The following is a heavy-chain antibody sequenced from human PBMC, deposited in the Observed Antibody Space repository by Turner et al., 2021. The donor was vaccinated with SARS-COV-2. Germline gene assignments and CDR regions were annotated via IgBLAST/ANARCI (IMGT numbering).Heavy chain of an antibody. V-gene: IGHV3-48*01. CDR2: ITGNGDKI. CDR3: TSIVGAS. J-gene: IGHJ4*02. D-gene: IGHD1-26*01. Sequence: EVKLVQSGGGLVQPGGSLRLSCAASGFTFSSYTMNWVRQAPVKGLELMSFITGNGDKIYYADSVRGRFTISRDNAKTSLFLQMNNLRAEDTAVYYCTSIVGASWGQGSLVTVSS. CDR1: GFTFSSYT.